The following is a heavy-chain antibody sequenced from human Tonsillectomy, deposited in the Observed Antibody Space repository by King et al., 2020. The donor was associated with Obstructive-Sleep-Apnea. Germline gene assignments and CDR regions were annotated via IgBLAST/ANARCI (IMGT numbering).Heavy chain of an antibody. J-gene: IGHJ4*02. CDR1: GYTFTGYY. V-gene: IGHV1-2*02. CDR3: ARNSGYDYYFDY. Sequence: QLVQSGAEVKKPGASVKVSCKASGYTFTGYYMHWVRQAPGQGLEWVGWINPDTGDTNFAQNVQGRGTMTRDTSISTPYMEMRRLRSDDTAVYYCARNSGYDYYFDYWGQGTLATVSS. D-gene: IGHD5-12*01. CDR2: INPDTGDT.